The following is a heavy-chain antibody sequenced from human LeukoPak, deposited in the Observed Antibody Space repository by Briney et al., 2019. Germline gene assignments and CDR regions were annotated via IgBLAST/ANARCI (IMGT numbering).Heavy chain of an antibody. D-gene: IGHD4-23*01. CDR2: INPSGGST. CDR3: AREVGTESHDAFDI. CDR1: GYTFTSYA. J-gene: IGHJ3*02. Sequence: ASVKVSCTASGYTFTSYAMNWVRQAPGQGLEWMGIINPSGGSTSYAQKFQGRVTMTRDMSTSTVYMELSSLRSDDTAVYYCAREVGTESHDAFDIRGQGTMVTVSS. V-gene: IGHV1-46*01.